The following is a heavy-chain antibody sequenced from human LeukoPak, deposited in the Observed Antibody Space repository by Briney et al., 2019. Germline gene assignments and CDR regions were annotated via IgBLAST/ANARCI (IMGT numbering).Heavy chain of an antibody. J-gene: IGHJ6*02. CDR1: GGSISSYY. CDR2: IYYSGST. D-gene: IGHD3-22*01. Sequence: SETLSLTCTVSGGSISSYYWSWIRQPPGKGLEWIGYIYYSGSTNYHPSLKSRVTISVDTSKNQFSLKLSSVTAADTAVYYCARDPYYYDSSGYYYYYGMDVWGQGTTVTVSS. V-gene: IGHV4-59*01. CDR3: ARDPYYYDSSGYYYYYGMDV.